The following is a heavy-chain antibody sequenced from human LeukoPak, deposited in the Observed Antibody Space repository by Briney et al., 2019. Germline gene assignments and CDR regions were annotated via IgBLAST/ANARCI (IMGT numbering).Heavy chain of an antibody. J-gene: IGHJ4*02. D-gene: IGHD4/OR15-4a*01. CDR1: GGSISHGNYF. CDR2: VYASGST. V-gene: IGHV4-61*02. CDR3: ASRIATPGAFDY. Sequence: SETLSLTCTVSGGSISHGNYFWSWIRQPAGKGLEWFGRVYASGSTNQNPSLKSRVTISVDTSKNQFSLNLSSVTAADTAVYYCASRIATPGAFDYWGQGTLVTVSS.